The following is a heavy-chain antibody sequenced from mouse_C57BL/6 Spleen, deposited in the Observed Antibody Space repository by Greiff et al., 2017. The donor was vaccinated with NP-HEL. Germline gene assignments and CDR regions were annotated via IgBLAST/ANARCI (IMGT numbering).Heavy chain of an antibody. Sequence: VQLQQSGPELVKPGASVKISCKASGYTFTDYYMNWVKQSHGKSLEWIGDINPNNGGTSYNQKFKGKATLTVDKSSSTAYMELRSLTSEDSAVYYCARELRLGYFDVWGTGTTVTVSS. J-gene: IGHJ1*03. CDR3: ARELRLGYFDV. CDR1: GYTFTDYY. V-gene: IGHV1-26*01. D-gene: IGHD1-2*01. CDR2: INPNNGGT.